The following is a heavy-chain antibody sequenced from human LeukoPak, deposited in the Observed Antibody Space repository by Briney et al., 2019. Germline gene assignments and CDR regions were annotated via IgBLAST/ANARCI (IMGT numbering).Heavy chain of an antibody. Sequence: GGSLRLSCAASGFTFSRYWMHWVRQAPGEGLVWVSRIKNDGRSTNYADSVKGRFTISRDNAKNTVYLQMNSLRAEDTAVYYCAKDPTYNSDAFDIWGQGTMVTVSS. V-gene: IGHV3-74*01. CDR3: AKDPTYNSDAFDI. CDR1: GFTFSRYW. J-gene: IGHJ3*02. CDR2: IKNDGRST. D-gene: IGHD1-1*01.